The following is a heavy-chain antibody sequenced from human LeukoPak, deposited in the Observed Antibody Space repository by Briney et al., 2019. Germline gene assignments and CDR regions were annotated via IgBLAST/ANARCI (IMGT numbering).Heavy chain of an antibody. CDR1: GFTFSNYA. V-gene: IGHV3-30*03. J-gene: IGHJ4*02. CDR2: ISYDGTNK. Sequence: GGSLRLSCAASGFTFSNYAIHWIRQGPGKGLKWVAIISYDGTNKYYADSVKGRFSISRDNSKNTLYLQMNSLRPEDTAVYYCATYYDHVWGSYSSYFDYWGQGTLVTVSS. CDR3: ATYYDHVWGSYSSYFDY. D-gene: IGHD3-16*02.